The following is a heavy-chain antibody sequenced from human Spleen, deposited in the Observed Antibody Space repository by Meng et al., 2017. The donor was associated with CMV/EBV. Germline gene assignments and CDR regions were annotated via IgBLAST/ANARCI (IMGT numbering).Heavy chain of an antibody. CDR1: GFTFDDFA. CDR3: ARDAKDPYDSSGYSSWWVSYYYGMDV. J-gene: IGHJ6*02. CDR2: ISAKSNLI. D-gene: IGHD3-22*01. Sequence: SLKISCAASGFTFDDFAMYWVRQPPGKGLEWVSGISAKSNLIGYAASVLGRFSISRDNAKNSLYLQMNSLRAEDTAVYYCARDAKDPYDSSGYSSWWVSYYYGMDVWGQGTTVTVSS. V-gene: IGHV3-9*01.